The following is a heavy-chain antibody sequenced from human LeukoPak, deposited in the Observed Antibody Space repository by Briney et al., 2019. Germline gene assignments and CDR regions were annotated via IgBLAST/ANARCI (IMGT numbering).Heavy chain of an antibody. V-gene: IGHV3-48*03. J-gene: IGHJ4*02. CDR2: ISSSGSTI. CDR3: ARGGHYYDSSAGGY. CDR1: GFTFSSYA. D-gene: IGHD3-22*01. Sequence: PGGSLRLSCAASGFTFSSYAMSWVRQAPGKGLEWVSYISSSGSTIYYADSVKGRFTISRDNAKNSLYLQMNSLRAEDTAVYYCARGGHYYDSSAGGYWGQGTLVTVSS.